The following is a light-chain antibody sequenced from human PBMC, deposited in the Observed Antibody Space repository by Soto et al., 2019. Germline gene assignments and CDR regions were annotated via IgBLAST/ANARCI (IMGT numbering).Light chain of an antibody. CDR1: QSVLYSSNNKNY. J-gene: IGKJ1*01. Sequence: DIVMTQSPDSLAVSLGERATINCKSSQSVLYSSNNKNYLAWYQQKPGQPPKLLIYWASTRDSGVPDRFSGSGSGTDFTLTISSLQAADVAVDYCQQCYTTPPTFGQGTKVEIK. CDR3: QQCYTTPPT. V-gene: IGKV4-1*01. CDR2: WAS.